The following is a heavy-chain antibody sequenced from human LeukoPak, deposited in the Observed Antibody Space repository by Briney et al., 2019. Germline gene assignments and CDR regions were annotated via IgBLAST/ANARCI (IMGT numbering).Heavy chain of an antibody. J-gene: IGHJ3*02. CDR2: IYPGDSET. CDR3: TRSPRYGYHGVFDI. CDR1: GYPFTTYW. V-gene: IGHV5-51*01. D-gene: IGHD5-24*01. Sequence: PGESSQIPCKGSGYPFTTYWIAWVRQMPGEGLEWMGIIYPGDSETRYSPSFQGQVTISADKSITTAYLQWGSLKASDTAMYYCTRSPRYGYHGVFDIWGEPTMV.